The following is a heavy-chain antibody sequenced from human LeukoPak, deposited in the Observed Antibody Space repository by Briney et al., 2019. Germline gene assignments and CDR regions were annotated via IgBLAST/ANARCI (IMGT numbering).Heavy chain of an antibody. CDR1: GFTFSSYG. V-gene: IGHV3-33*08. J-gene: IGHJ4*02. CDR2: IWYGGSNK. CDR3: ARETRPPYSTVGY. Sequence: PGGSLRLSCAASGFTFSSYGMHWVRQAPGKGLEWVAVIWYGGSNKYYADSVKGRFTISRDNSKNTLYLQMNSLRAEDTAVYYCARETRPPYSTVGYWGQGTLVTVSS. D-gene: IGHD6-13*01.